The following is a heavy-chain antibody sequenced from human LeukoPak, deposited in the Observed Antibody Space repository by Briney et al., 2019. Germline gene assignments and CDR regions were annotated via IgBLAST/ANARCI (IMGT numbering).Heavy chain of an antibody. CDR1: GYSFTSYW. CDR3: ARQMVGYYDSSGYSPYFDY. J-gene: IGHJ4*02. V-gene: IGHV5-51*01. Sequence: GESLKISCKGSGYSFTSYWIGWVRQMPGKGLEWMGIIYPGDSDTRYSPSFQGQVTISVDKSISTAYLQWSSLKASDTAMYYCARQMVGYYDSSGYSPYFDYWGQGTLVTVSS. CDR2: IYPGDSDT. D-gene: IGHD3-22*01.